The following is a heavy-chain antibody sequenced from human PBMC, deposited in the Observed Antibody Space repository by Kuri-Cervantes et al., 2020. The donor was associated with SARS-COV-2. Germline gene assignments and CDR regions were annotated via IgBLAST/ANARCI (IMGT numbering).Heavy chain of an antibody. V-gene: IGHV1-18*01. CDR1: GYTFTRYG. CDR3: ARPRGIVVVPAAMGGAFDI. CDR2: SSAYKGNT. Sequence: SVKVSCMHSGYTFTRYGISWVRQAPGQGLEWMGWSSAYKGNTNYAQKLQGRVTMHTDTSTSTAYMELRSLRSDDTDVYYCARPRGIVVVPAAMGGAFDIWGQGTMVTVSS. D-gene: IGHD2-2*01. J-gene: IGHJ3*02.